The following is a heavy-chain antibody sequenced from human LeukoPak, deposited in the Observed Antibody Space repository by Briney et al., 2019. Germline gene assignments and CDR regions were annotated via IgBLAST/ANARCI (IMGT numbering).Heavy chain of an antibody. CDR1: GGSFSGYY. V-gene: IGHV4-34*01. CDR3: ARGLLGDYVWGSYCYTGDLFDY. Sequence: SETLSLTCAVYGGSFSGYYWSWIRQPPGKGLEWIGEINHSGSTNYNPSLKSRVTISVDTSKNQFSLKLSSVTAADTAVYYCARGLLGDYVWGSYCYTGDLFDYWGQGTLVTVSS. CDR2: INHSGST. J-gene: IGHJ4*02. D-gene: IGHD3-16*02.